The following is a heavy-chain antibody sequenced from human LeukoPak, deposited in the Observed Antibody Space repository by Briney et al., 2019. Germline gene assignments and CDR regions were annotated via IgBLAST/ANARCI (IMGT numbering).Heavy chain of an antibody. D-gene: IGHD7-27*01. V-gene: IGHV4-31*03. J-gene: IGHJ4*02. Sequence: KSSETLSLTCTVSGGSISSGGYYWSWIRQHPGKGLEWIGYIYYSGSTYYNPSLKSRLTISVDTSKNQFSLKLSSVTAADTAVYYCARVEDAGEEGYFDFWGQGTLVTVSS. CDR1: GGSISSGGYY. CDR2: IYYSGST. CDR3: ARVEDAGEEGYFDF.